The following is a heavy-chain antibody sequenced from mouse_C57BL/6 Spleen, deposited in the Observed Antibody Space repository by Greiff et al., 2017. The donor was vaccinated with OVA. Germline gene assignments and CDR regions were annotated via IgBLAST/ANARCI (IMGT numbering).Heavy chain of an antibody. CDR1: GFSLTSYG. CDR3: AKGTDYYGSSYANYAMDY. J-gene: IGHJ4*01. D-gene: IGHD1-1*01. Sequence: VQLQQSGPGLVAPSQSLSITCTVSGFSLTSYGVSWVRQPPGKGLEWLGVIWGDGSTNYHSALISRLSISKDNSKSQVFLKLNSLQTDDTATYYCAKGTDYYGSSYANYAMDYWGQGTSVTVSS. V-gene: IGHV2-3*01. CDR2: IWGDGST.